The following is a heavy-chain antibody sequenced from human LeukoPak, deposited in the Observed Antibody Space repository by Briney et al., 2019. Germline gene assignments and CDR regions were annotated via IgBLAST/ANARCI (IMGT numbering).Heavy chain of an antibody. CDR3: ARAGGHFWGPEEVLFDY. D-gene: IGHD3-3*02. V-gene: IGHV4-31*03. Sequence: SETLSLTCTVSGGPIKVGAFYWSWIRQHPVRGLEWIGHIYYSGNTAYNPSLKRRATISVDTSSNQFSLRLTSVTAADTAVYYCARAGGHFWGPEEVLFDYWGKGTLVTVSS. J-gene: IGHJ4*02. CDR1: GGPIKVGAFY. CDR2: IYYSGNT.